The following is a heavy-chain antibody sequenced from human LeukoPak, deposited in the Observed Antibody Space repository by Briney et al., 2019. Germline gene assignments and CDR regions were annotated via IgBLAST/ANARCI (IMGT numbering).Heavy chain of an antibody. D-gene: IGHD3-3*01. CDR2: ISAYNGNT. CDR1: VYTFTIYS. CDR3: ARGYDSPDY. V-gene: IGHV1-18*01. J-gene: IGHJ4*02. Sequence: AAVRVSCMASVYTFTIYSISCVRQTPGQGVEGMGWISAYNGNTNYAQKLQGRVTMTTDTSTSTAYMELRSLRSDDTAVYYCARGYDSPDYWGQGTLVTVSS.